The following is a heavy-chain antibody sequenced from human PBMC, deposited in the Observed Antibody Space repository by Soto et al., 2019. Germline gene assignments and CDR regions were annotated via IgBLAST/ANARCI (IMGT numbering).Heavy chain of an antibody. D-gene: IGHD5-18*01. Sequence: SETLSLTCTVSGGSISSSSYYWGWIRQPPGKGLEWIGSIYYSGSTYYNPSLKSRVTISVDTSKNQFSLKLSSVTAADTAVYYCATPALVDTAMGTFDYWGQGTLVTVSS. CDR3: ATPALVDTAMGTFDY. CDR2: IYYSGST. J-gene: IGHJ4*02. CDR1: GGSISSSSYY. V-gene: IGHV4-39*01.